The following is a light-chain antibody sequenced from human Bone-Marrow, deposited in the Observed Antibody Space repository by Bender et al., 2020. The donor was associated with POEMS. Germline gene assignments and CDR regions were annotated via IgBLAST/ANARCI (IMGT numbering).Light chain of an antibody. V-gene: IGLV2-14*02. CDR1: SSDVGSYNL. CDR3: SSYKSQLNLV. J-gene: IGLJ3*02. Sequence: QSALTQPASVSGSPGQSITISCSGTSSDVGSYNLVSWYQQRPGKAPKLMIYEVSERPSAVSDRFSGSKSGNTASLTISGLQAEDEADYYCSSYKSQLNLVFGGGTKLTVL. CDR2: EVS.